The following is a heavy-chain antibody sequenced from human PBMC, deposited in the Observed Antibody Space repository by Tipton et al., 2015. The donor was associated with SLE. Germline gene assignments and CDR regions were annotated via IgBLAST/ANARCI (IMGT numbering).Heavy chain of an antibody. V-gene: IGHV4-59*12. CDR3: ARGSSWYH. CDR1: GGSMSTYY. D-gene: IGHD6-13*01. CDR2: FYYSGST. Sequence: TLSLTCTVSGGSMSTYYWNWIRQFPGKGLEWIGYFYYSGSTNYNPSLKSRVTISVDKSKNQFSLKLNSVTAADTAVYYCARGSSWYHWGQGTLVTVSS. J-gene: IGHJ5*02.